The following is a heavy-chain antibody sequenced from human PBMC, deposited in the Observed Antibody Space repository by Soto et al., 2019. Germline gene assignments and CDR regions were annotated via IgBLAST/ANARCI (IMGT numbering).Heavy chain of an antibody. D-gene: IGHD2-2*03. CDR2: IYGGGNGP. Sequence: EVQVLESGGGLVPPGGSLRLSCAATGFTFSDFAMSWVRQAPGKGLEWVSRIYGGGNGPHYADSVKGRVTISRDNSKNTLYLQMNSLRAEDTAVYYCAKMEGMDPWAYSFDYWGQGTLVTVSS. CDR3: AKMEGMDPWAYSFDY. V-gene: IGHV3-23*01. CDR1: GFTFSDFA. J-gene: IGHJ4*02.